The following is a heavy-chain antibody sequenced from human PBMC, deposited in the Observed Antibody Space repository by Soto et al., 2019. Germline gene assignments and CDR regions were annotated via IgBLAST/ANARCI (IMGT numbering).Heavy chain of an antibody. CDR1: GFPFTTYG. CDR2: ISYDGSNK. D-gene: IGHD3-10*01. J-gene: IGHJ4*02. V-gene: IGHV3-30*03. Sequence: QVQLVESGGGVVQPGRSLRLSCAASGFPFTTYGMHWVREGPGKGLEWVAVISYDGSNKYYADSVKGRFTISRDNSKNTLYLQMNILRPEDTALYCCVGGQYNFDDRGEGTLVTVSS. CDR3: VGGQYNFDD.